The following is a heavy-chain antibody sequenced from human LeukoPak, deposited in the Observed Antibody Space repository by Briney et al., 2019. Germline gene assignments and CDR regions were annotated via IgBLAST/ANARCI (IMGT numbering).Heavy chain of an antibody. V-gene: IGHV3-7*03. Sequence: GGSLRLSCAASGFTFSSYWMSWVRQAPGKGLEWVANIKQDGSEKYYVDSVKGRLTISRDNAKNSLYLQMNSLRAEDTAVYYCARVAFRSSSYISGIDYWGQGTLVTVSS. CDR2: IKQDGSEK. CDR1: GFTFSSYW. J-gene: IGHJ4*02. CDR3: ARVAFRSSSYISGIDY. D-gene: IGHD6-6*01.